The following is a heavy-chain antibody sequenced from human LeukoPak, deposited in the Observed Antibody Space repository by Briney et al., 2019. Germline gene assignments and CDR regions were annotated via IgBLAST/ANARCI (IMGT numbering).Heavy chain of an antibody. CDR3: AKFPYGDYVHY. CDR1: GSTLSSYC. CDR2: IKEDGSEK. Sequence: GGSLRLSCAASGSTLSSYCMIWVRQAPQEGLEWVPNIKEDGSEKYHVDSVKGRFTISRDNAKNSLYLQMNSLRAEDTAVYYCAKFPYGDYVHYWGQGTLVTVSS. D-gene: IGHD4-17*01. V-gene: IGHV3-7*05. J-gene: IGHJ4*02.